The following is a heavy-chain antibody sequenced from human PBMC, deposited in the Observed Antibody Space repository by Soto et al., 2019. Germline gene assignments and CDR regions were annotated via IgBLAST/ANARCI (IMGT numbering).Heavy chain of an antibody. CDR1: GGSISGYY. D-gene: IGHD5-12*01. CDR2: IYYSGST. Sequence: QVQLQESGPGLVKPSETLSLTCTVSGGSISGYYWSWIRQPPGKGLEWIGYIYYSGSTNYNPSLTRRVTISVDTSKNQFSLKLSSVTAADTAVYYCARAWGGYGDYWGQGTLVTVSS. V-gene: IGHV4-59*01. J-gene: IGHJ4*02. CDR3: ARAWGGYGDY.